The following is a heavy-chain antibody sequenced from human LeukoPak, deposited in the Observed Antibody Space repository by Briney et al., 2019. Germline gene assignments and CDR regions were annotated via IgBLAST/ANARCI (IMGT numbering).Heavy chain of an antibody. CDR2: ISGSGGST. Sequence: GGSLRLSCAASGFTFNSYAMSWVRQAPGKGLEWVSVISGSGGSTYYADSVKGRFTISRDNSKHTLYLQMNSLRAEDTAVYYCAKEWLILEWLSPFDDWGQGTLVTVSS. V-gene: IGHV3-23*01. J-gene: IGHJ4*02. D-gene: IGHD3-3*01. CDR1: GFTFNSYA. CDR3: AKEWLILEWLSPFDD.